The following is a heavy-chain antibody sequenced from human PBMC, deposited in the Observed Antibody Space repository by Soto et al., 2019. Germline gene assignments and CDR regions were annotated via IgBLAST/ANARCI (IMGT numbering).Heavy chain of an antibody. CDR3: ASPDSYFEY. V-gene: IGHV3-30-3*01. D-gene: IGHD3-22*01. J-gene: IGHJ4*02. CDR1: GFTFSSFA. CDR2: ISSDGSNK. Sequence: QVQLVESGGGGVQPGRSLRLSCAASGFTFSSFAMHWVRQTPAKELEWVAVISSDGSNKYYADSVKGRFTISRDNSKNTLYLQMNSLRAEDTAVYYCASPDSYFEYWGQGTLVTVSS.